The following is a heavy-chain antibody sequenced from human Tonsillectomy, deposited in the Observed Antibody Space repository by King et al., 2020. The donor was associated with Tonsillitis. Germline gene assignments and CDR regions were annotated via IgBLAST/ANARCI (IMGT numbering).Heavy chain of an antibody. J-gene: IGHJ2*01. CDR3: GRGWGSGYYTYFDL. Sequence: QLVQSGGGLVQPGGSLRLSCAASGFTFSDHYMDWVRQAPGKGLEWVGRTKKKANSYTTEYAASVKGRFTIARDDSKNSLYLQMNSLKTEDTAVYYCGRGWGSGYYTYFDLWGRGTLVTVSS. V-gene: IGHV3-72*01. CDR1: GFTFSDHY. D-gene: IGHD3-3*01. CDR2: TKKKANSYTT.